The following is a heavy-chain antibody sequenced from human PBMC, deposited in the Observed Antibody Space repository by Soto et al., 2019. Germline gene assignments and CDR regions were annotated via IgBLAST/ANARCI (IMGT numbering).Heavy chain of an antibody. Sequence: SVKVSCKASGGTFSSYAISWVRQAPGQGLEWMGGIIPIFGTANYAQKFQGRVTITADKSTSTAYMELSSLSSEDTAVYYCARVRALRFLGRPNWFDPWGQGTLVTVSS. J-gene: IGHJ5*02. CDR2: IIPIFGTA. CDR1: GGTFSSYA. CDR3: ARVRALRFLGRPNWFDP. D-gene: IGHD3-3*01. V-gene: IGHV1-69*06.